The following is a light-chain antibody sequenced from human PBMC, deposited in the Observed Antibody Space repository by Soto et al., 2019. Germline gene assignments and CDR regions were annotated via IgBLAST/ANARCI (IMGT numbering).Light chain of an antibody. J-gene: IGKJ4*01. CDR3: QQYNKWLLT. CDR1: QSVSTN. V-gene: IGKV3D-15*01. Sequence: EIVMTQSPATLSVSPGERATLSCRASQSVSTNLAWYQQKPGQAPRLLIYGASIRATGIPARFSGSGPGTEFTLSISSLQSEDFAVYYCQQYNKWLLTFGGGTKVDIK. CDR2: GAS.